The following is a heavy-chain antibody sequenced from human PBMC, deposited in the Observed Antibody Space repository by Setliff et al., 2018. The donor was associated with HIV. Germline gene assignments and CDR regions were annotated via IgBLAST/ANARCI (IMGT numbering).Heavy chain of an antibody. CDR1: GFTFSNYG. V-gene: IGHV3-43*02. J-gene: IGHJ4*02. Sequence: GGSLRLSCEASGFTFSNYGMHWVRQAAGKGLEWVSLIQGDGSRTYYADSVKGRFTISRDNRKNSLYLQMNSLTDEDTAWYYCAKELDCGGDCFAYFDSWGQGTLVTVSS. CDR2: IQGDGSRT. CDR3: AKELDCGGDCFAYFDS. D-gene: IGHD2-21*02.